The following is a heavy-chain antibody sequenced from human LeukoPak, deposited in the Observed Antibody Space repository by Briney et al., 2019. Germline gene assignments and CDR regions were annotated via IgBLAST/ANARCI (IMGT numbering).Heavy chain of an antibody. V-gene: IGHV3-11*05. Sequence: GGSLRLSCAASGFTFSDYYMSWIRQAPGKGLEWVSYISSSGSYTNYADSVKGRFTISRDNAKNSLYLQMNSLRAEDTAVYYCARGLSASCFDTWGQGTLVTVSS. CDR2: ISSSGSYT. CDR1: GFTFSDYY. J-gene: IGHJ5*02. CDR3: ARGLSASCFDT.